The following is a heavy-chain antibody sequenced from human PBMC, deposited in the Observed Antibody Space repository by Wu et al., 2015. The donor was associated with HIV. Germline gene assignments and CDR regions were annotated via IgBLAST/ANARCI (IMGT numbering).Heavy chain of an antibody. Sequence: QVQLVQSGAEVKKPGASVKVSCKASGYTFTSYDINWVRQATGQGLEWMGWMNPNSGNTGYAQKFQGRVTMTRNTSISTAYMELSSLRSEDTAVYYCARAGNPSSGWTLFAFDIWGQGTMVTVSS. D-gene: IGHD6-19*01. CDR3: ARAGNPSSGWTLFAFDI. V-gene: IGHV1-8*01. J-gene: IGHJ3*02. CDR2: MNPNSGNT. CDR1: GYTFTSYD.